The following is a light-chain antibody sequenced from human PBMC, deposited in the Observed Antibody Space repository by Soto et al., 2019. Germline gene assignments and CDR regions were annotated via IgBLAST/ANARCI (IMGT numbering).Light chain of an antibody. CDR3: QQFNSYPLT. J-gene: IGKJ4*01. CDR1: QGISSA. Sequence: AIQLTQSPSSLSASVGDRVTITCRASQGISSALAWYQQKPGKAPKLLIYDASSLESGVPSRFSGSGSGTEFTLTISSLQSEDFATYYCQQFNSYPLTFGGGTKVEIK. CDR2: DAS. V-gene: IGKV1-13*02.